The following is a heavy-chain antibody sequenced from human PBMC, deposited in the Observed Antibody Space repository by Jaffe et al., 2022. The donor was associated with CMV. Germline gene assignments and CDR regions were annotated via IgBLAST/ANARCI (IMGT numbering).Heavy chain of an antibody. V-gene: IGHV4-39*02. Sequence: QLQLQESGPGLVKPSETLSLTCTVSGGSISSSSYYWGWIRQPPGKGLEWIGSIYYSGSTYYNPSLKSRVTISVDTSKNQFSLKLSSVTAADTAVYYCATDAYYYDSSGYFHPGGWYFDLWGRGTLVTVSS. CDR3: ATDAYYYDSSGYFHPGGWYFDL. CDR2: IYYSGST. D-gene: IGHD3-22*01. CDR1: GGSISSSSYY. J-gene: IGHJ2*01.